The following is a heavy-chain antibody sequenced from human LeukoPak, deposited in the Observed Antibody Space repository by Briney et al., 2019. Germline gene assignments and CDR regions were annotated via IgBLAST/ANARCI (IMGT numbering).Heavy chain of an antibody. D-gene: IGHD6-19*01. V-gene: IGHV4-59*08. J-gene: IGHJ3*02. CDR2: IYYSGST. CDR1: GGSISSYY. CDR3: ARHNGGGSGWYEGYDAFDI. Sequence: PSETLSLTCTVSGGSISSYYWSWIRQPPGKGLEWIGYIYYSGSTNYNPSLKSRVTISVDTSKNQFSLKLSSVTAADTAVYYCARHNGGGSGWYEGYDAFDIWGQGTMVTVSS.